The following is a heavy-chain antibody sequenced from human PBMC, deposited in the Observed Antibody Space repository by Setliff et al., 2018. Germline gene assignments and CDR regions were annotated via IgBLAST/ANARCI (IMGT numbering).Heavy chain of an antibody. CDR1: GFTLSTYW. Sequence: GESLKISCSASGFTLSTYWMNWVRQAPGKGLEWVAHIKQDGSEEYYVDSVKGRFTISRDNAKNSLYLQMNSPGAEDTALYYCARAHRYFSDTSGYFYDQGRSAFDVWGQGTMVTVSS. D-gene: IGHD3-22*01. V-gene: IGHV3-7*03. J-gene: IGHJ3*01. CDR2: IKQDGSEE. CDR3: ARAHRYFSDTSGYFYDQGRSAFDV.